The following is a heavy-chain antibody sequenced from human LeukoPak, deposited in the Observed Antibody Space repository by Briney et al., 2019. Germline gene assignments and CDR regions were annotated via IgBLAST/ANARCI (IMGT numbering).Heavy chain of an antibody. CDR1: GFRFSSDA. CDR3: ARGLGDSSNWYWFDP. J-gene: IGHJ5*02. D-gene: IGHD6-13*01. CDR2: ISGSGDIT. Sequence: GGSLRLSCAASGFRFSSDALTLVRQAPGKGLEWVSGISGSGDITYYVDSVKGRFIISRDNAKNTMYLQMNSLRAEDTAIYYCARGLGDSSNWYWFDPWGQGTLVTVSS. V-gene: IGHV3-23*01.